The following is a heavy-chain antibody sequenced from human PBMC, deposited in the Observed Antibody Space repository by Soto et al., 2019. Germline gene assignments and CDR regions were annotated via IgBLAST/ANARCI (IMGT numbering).Heavy chain of an antibody. J-gene: IGHJ4*02. D-gene: IGHD2-8*01. Sequence: GGSLRLSCAASGFTFSSYAMSWVRQAPGKGLEWVSAISGSGGSTYYADSVKGRFTISRDNSKNTLYLQMNSLRAEDTAVYYCAKVVGDIVLMVYASALDYWGQGNLVTVSS. CDR1: GFTFSSYA. V-gene: IGHV3-23*01. CDR2: ISGSGGST. CDR3: AKVVGDIVLMVYASALDY.